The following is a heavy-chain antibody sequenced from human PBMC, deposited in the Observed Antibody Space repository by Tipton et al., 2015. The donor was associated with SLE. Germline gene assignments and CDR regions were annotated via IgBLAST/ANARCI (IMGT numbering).Heavy chain of an antibody. CDR1: GGSFNGYY. CDR2: INHSGST. J-gene: IGHJ5*02. D-gene: IGHD5-18*01. Sequence: TLSLTCAVYGGSFNGYYWSWIRQPPGKGLEWIGEINHSGSTNYNPSLKSRVTISVDTSKNQFSLKLSSVTAADTAVYYCARGKRSWNMAAMDRWGQGTLVTVSS. CDR3: ARGKRSWNMAAMDR. V-gene: IGHV4-34*01.